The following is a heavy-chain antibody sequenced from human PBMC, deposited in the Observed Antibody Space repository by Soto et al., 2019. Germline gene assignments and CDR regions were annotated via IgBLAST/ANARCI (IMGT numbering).Heavy chain of an antibody. CDR2: INHSGST. CDR3: ARGIVEMATIKPPHSSDY. D-gene: IGHD5-12*01. J-gene: IGHJ4*02. Sequence: SETLSLTCAVYGGSFSGYYWSWIRQPPGKGLEWIGEINHSGSTNYNPSLKSRVTISVDTSKNQFSLKLSSVTAADTAVYYCARGIVEMATIKPPHSSDYWGQGTLVTVSS. CDR1: GGSFSGYY. V-gene: IGHV4-34*01.